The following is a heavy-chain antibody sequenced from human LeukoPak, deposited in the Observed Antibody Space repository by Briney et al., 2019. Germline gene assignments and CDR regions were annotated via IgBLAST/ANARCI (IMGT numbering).Heavy chain of an antibody. CDR1: GYTFTSYG. D-gene: IGHD6-13*01. CDR3: ARVIAAAGYYYFDY. Sequence: ASVKVSCKASGYTFTSYGISWVRQAPGQGLEGMGWISAYNGNTNYAQKLQGRVTMTTDTSTSTAYMELRSLRSDDTAVYYCARVIAAAGYYYFDYWGQGTLVTVSS. V-gene: IGHV1-18*01. J-gene: IGHJ4*02. CDR2: ISAYNGNT.